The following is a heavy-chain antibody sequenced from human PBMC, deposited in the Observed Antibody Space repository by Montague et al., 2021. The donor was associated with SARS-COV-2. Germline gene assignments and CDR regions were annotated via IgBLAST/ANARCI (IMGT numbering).Heavy chain of an antibody. CDR2: IFTSGNT. D-gene: IGHD3-16*01. CDR3: AGMRFNAWHYFDY. Sequence: TLSLTCTVSDGSITSDNYYWSWIRQPAGKGLEWIGRIFTSGNTDYNPSLTGRVTMSLDTSESQFSLKLDSVTAADTAIYYCAGMRFNAWHYFDYWGPGILVTVSS. J-gene: IGHJ4*02. V-gene: IGHV4-61*02. CDR1: DGSITSDNYY.